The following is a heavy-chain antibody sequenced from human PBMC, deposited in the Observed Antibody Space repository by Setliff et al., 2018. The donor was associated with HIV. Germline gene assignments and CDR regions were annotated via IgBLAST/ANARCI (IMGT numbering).Heavy chain of an antibody. V-gene: IGHV3-30*02. J-gene: IGHJ3*01. D-gene: IGHD1-26*01. CDR3: AKDLELGRPHEDAFDF. Sequence: GGSLRLSCAASGFPFSSYGLHWVRQVPGRGLEWVGIISYGGEKYYADSVKGRFTISRDNSKSTVYLQMNSLRVEDTAVYYCAKDLELGRPHEDAFDFWGQGTMVTVSS. CDR2: ISYGGEK. CDR1: GFPFSSYG.